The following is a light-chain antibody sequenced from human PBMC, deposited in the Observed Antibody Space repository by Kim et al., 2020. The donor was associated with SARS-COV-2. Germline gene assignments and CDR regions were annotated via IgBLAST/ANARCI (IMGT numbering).Light chain of an antibody. CDR3: QQYGSSPLT. CDR2: GAS. CDR1: QSVSSSY. J-gene: IGKJ4*01. Sequence: LSPGESATLSCRASQSVSSSYLAWYQQKPGQAPRLLIYGASSRATGIPDRFSGSGSGTDFTLTISRLEPEDFAVYYCQQYGSSPLTFGGGTKVEIK. V-gene: IGKV3-20*01.